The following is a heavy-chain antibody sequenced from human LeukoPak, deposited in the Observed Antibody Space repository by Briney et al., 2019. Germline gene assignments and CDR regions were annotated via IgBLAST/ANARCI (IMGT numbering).Heavy chain of an antibody. CDR2: INPDGSRT. Sequence: PGGSLRLSCAGSGFTFSTYWVHWVRQAPGKGLVWVSRINPDGSRTDYADSVKGRFTISRDNAKNSLYLQMNSLRAEDTAVYYCAREGIAAAGTIPLDYWGQGTLVTVSS. J-gene: IGHJ4*02. CDR3: AREGIAAAGTIPLDY. V-gene: IGHV3-74*01. D-gene: IGHD6-13*01. CDR1: GFTFSTYW.